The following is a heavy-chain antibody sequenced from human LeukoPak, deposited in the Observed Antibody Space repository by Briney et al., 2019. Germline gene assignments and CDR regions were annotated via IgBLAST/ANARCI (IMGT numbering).Heavy chain of an antibody. D-gene: IGHD3-22*01. J-gene: IGHJ4*02. Sequence: SETLSLTCTVSGGSISSSSYYWGWIRQPPGKGLEWIGSIYYSGSTYYNPSLKSRVTISVDTSKNQFSLKLSSVTAADTAVYYCARHNRYYYDGSGYYSAGYFDYWGQGTLVTVSS. CDR3: ARHNRYYYDGSGYYSAGYFDY. CDR1: GGSISSSSYY. CDR2: IYYSGST. V-gene: IGHV4-39*01.